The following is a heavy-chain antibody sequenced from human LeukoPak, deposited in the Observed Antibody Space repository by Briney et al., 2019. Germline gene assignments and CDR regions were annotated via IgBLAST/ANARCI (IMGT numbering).Heavy chain of an antibody. CDR3: ARQDYIYNWFDP. Sequence: SGGSLRLSCAASGFTFDDYAMHWVRQPPGKGLEWIGYIYYSGSTNYNPSLKSRVTISVDTSKNQFSLKLSSVTAADTAVYYCARQDYIYNWFDPWGQGTLVTVSS. V-gene: IGHV4-59*08. D-gene: IGHD4-4*01. J-gene: IGHJ5*02. CDR2: IYYSGST. CDR1: GFTFDDYA.